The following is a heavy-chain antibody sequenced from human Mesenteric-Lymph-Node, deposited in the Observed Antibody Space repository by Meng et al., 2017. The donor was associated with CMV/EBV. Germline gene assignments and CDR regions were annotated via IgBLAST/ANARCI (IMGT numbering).Heavy chain of an antibody. CDR3: AAVYIPLWFGEPTSPHDAFDI. Sequence: SVKVSCKASGFTFTSSAVQWVRQARGQRLEWIGWIVVGSGNTSYAQKFQERVTITRDMSTSTAYMELSSLRSEDTAVYYCAAVYIPLWFGEPTSPHDAFDIWGQGTMVTVSS. CDR2: IVVGSGNT. J-gene: IGHJ3*02. D-gene: IGHD3-10*01. CDR1: GFTFTSSA. V-gene: IGHV1-58*01.